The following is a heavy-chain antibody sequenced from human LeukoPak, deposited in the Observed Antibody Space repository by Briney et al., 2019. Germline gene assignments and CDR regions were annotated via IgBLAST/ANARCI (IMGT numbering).Heavy chain of an antibody. V-gene: IGHV4-59*01. CDR3: ARDYSNYRHYYYGMDV. Sequence: PSETLSLTCTVSGGSISSYYWSWIRQPPGKGLEWIGFFYYSGSTNYNPSLKSRVTISVDTSKNQFSLKLSSVTAADTAVYYCARDYSNYRHYYYGMDVWGQGTTVTVSS. CDR2: FYYSGST. J-gene: IGHJ6*02. D-gene: IGHD4-11*01. CDR1: GGSISSYY.